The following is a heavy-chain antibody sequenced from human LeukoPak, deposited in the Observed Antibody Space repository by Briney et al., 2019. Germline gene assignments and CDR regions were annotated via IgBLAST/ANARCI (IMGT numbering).Heavy chain of an antibody. V-gene: IGHV1-3*01. D-gene: IGHD5-18*01. Sequence: ASVKVSCKASGYTFTSYAMHWVRQAPGQRLEWMGWINAGNGNTKYSQKFQGRVTITRDTSASTAYMELSSLRSEDTAVYNCAMHVDTAMVFDYWGQGTLVTVSS. J-gene: IGHJ4*02. CDR1: GYTFTSYA. CDR2: INAGNGNT. CDR3: AMHVDTAMVFDY.